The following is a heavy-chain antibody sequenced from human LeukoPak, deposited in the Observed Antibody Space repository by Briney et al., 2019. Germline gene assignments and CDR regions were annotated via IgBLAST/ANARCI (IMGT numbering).Heavy chain of an antibody. CDR1: GGSISSGSYY. D-gene: IGHD1-1*01. CDR3: ARHPGGGPIGHGMDV. Sequence: PSETLSLTCTVSGGSISSGSYYWSWIRQPAGKGLEWIGRIYTSGSTNYNPSLKSRVTISVDTSKNQFSLKLSSVTAADTAVYYCARHPGGGPIGHGMDVWGQGTTVTVSS. CDR2: IYTSGST. V-gene: IGHV4-61*02. J-gene: IGHJ6*02.